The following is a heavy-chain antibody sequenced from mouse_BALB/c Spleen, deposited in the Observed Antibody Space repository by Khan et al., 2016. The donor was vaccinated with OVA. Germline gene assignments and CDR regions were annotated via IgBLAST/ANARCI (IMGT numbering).Heavy chain of an antibody. Sequence: QVQLQQSGAELAKPGASVKMSCKASGYTFTSYWMHWVKQRPGQGLEWIGYINPSTGYSEYNQKFKDKATLTADKSSSTAYMQLSSLTSDASAVYYWANHGSSSAWFAYWGQGTRVTVSA. D-gene: IGHD1-1*01. CDR2: INPSTGYS. V-gene: IGHV1-7*01. CDR3: ANHGSSSAWFAY. CDR1: GYTFTSYW. J-gene: IGHJ3*01.